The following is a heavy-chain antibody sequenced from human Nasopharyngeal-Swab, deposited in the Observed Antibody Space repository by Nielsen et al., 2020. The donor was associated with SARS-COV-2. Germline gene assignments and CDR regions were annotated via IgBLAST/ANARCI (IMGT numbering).Heavy chain of an antibody. Sequence: SETLSLTCGVYGGSFSGYYWNWIRQAPGKGLEWIGEINYSGSTNYNPSLKSRVTISVDTSKNPFSLRLSSVTAADTAVYYCARLATMIRGDYTTYYNGDMDVWGQGTTVTLSS. CDR2: INYSGST. V-gene: IGHV4-34*01. D-gene: IGHD3-10*01. CDR3: ARLATMIRGDYTTYYNGDMDV. J-gene: IGHJ6*02. CDR1: GGSFSGYY.